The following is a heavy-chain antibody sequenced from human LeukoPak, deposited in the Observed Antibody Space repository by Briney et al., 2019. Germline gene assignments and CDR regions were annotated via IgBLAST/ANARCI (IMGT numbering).Heavy chain of an antibody. Sequence: PGGSLRLSCAASGFTFSSCGMHWVRQAPGKGLEYVSAINSNGGSTYYANSVKGRFTISRDNSKNTLYLQMGSLRAEDMAVYYCAREGSYGDSDYWGQGTLVTVSS. D-gene: IGHD5-18*01. CDR1: GFTFSSCG. CDR2: INSNGGST. V-gene: IGHV3-64*01. CDR3: AREGSYGDSDY. J-gene: IGHJ4*02.